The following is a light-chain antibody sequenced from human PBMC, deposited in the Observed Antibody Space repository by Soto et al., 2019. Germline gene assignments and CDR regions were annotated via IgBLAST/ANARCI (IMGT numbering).Light chain of an antibody. CDR2: AAS. CDR3: QQRYSTLT. CDR1: QSISSY. J-gene: IGKJ4*01. V-gene: IGKV1-39*01. Sequence: DIQMTQSPSSLSASVGDRVTITCRASQSISSYLNWYQQKPGKAPKLLIYAASSLQSGVPSRFSGSGSGTDFTLTISRLQPEDFATYYCQQRYSTLTCGGGTKVEIK.